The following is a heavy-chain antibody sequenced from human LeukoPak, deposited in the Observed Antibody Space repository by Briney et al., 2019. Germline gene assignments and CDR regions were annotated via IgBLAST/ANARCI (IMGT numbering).Heavy chain of an antibody. CDR1: GYTFTGYY. CDR3: ARDELGTLYYYYGMDV. V-gene: IGHV1-2*02. Sequence: GASVKVSCKPSGYTFTGYYMHWVRQAPGQGLEWMGWINPNSGGTNYAQKFQDRVTMTRDTSISTAYMELSRLRSDDTAVYYYARDELGTLYYYYGMDVWGQGTTVTVSS. D-gene: IGHD7-27*01. CDR2: INPNSGGT. J-gene: IGHJ6*02.